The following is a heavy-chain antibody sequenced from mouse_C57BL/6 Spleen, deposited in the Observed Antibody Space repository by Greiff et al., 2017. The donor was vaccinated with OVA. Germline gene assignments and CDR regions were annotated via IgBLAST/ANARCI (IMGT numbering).Heavy chain of an antibody. CDR2: IYPGDGDT. Sequence: QVQLQQSGPELVKPGASVKISCKASGYAFSSSWMNWVKQRPGKGLEWIGRIYPGDGDTNYNGKFKGKATLTADKSSSTAYMQLSSLTSEDSAVYFCARSVYGNKPGYYFDYWGQGTTLTVSS. J-gene: IGHJ2*01. CDR3: ARSVYGNKPGYYFDY. V-gene: IGHV1-82*01. CDR1: GYAFSSSW. D-gene: IGHD2-1*01.